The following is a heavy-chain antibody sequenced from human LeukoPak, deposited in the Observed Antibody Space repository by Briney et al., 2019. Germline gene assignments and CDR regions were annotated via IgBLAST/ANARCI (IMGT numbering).Heavy chain of an antibody. D-gene: IGHD5-12*01. CDR2: IYSGGST. V-gene: IGHV3-53*01. Sequence: SGGSLRLSCAASGLTVSSNYMSWVRQAPGKGLEWVSVIYSGGSTYYADSVKGRFTISRDNSKNTLYLQMNSLRAEDTAVYYCARGYSGYDFLDYYYYMDVWGKGTTVTVSS. CDR1: GLTVSSNY. CDR3: ARGYSGYDFLDYYYYMDV. J-gene: IGHJ6*03.